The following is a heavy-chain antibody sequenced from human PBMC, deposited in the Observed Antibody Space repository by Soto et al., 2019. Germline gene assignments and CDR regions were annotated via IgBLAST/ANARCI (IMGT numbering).Heavy chain of an antibody. Sequence: SETLSLTCTVSGGSISSGDYYWSWIRQPPGKGLEWIGYIYYSGSTYYNPSLRSRVTISVDTSKNQFSLKLSSVTAADTAVYYCATSSLFRGYENYFDYWGQGTLVTVSS. V-gene: IGHV4-30-4*01. CDR2: IYYSGST. J-gene: IGHJ4*02. D-gene: IGHD5-12*01. CDR3: ATSSLFRGYENYFDY. CDR1: GGSISSGDYY.